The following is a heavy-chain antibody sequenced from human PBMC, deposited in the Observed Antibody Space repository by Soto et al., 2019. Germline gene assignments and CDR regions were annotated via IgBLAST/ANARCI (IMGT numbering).Heavy chain of an antibody. CDR3: AHRSGYSSGTFDY. Sequence: QITLKESGPTLVKPTQTLTLTCTLSGFSLSTSGVGVGWIRQPPGKALEWLALIYWDDDKRSRPSLKSRLTITKATAKNQVVPTMTNMDPADTATYYRAHRSGYSSGTFDYWGQGILVTVSS. CDR2: IYWDDDK. V-gene: IGHV2-5*02. J-gene: IGHJ4*02. D-gene: IGHD6-19*01. CDR1: GFSLSTSGVG.